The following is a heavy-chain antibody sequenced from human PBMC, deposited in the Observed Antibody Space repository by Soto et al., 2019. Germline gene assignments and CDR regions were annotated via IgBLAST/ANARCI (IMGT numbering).Heavy chain of an antibody. CDR2: IYYSGST. CDR3: ARAYDFWSGYYDY. Sequence: SETLSLTCTVSGGSISSGDYYWSWIRQPPGKGLEWIGYIYYSGSTYYNPSLKSRVTISVDTYKNQFSLKLSSVTAADTAVYYCARAYDFWSGYYDYWGQGTLVTVSS. V-gene: IGHV4-30-4*01. D-gene: IGHD3-3*01. J-gene: IGHJ4*02. CDR1: GGSISSGDYY.